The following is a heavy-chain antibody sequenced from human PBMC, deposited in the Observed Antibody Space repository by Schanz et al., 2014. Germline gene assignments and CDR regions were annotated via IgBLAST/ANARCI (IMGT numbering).Heavy chain of an antibody. D-gene: IGHD3-3*01. J-gene: IGHJ3*02. CDR2: INPSSGTT. CDR1: GYTFTTYY. CDR3: VTEKRMESGTWAKAFDI. Sequence: QLMQSGSEVRKPGVSVKVSCKASGYTFTTYYIHWVRQAPGQGLEWMGKINPSSGTTRIAQNFQGRLTVTRDTSTSTVNMELSSLRADDTAMYYCVTEKRMESGTWAKAFDIWGQGTWVTVSS. V-gene: IGHV1-46*01.